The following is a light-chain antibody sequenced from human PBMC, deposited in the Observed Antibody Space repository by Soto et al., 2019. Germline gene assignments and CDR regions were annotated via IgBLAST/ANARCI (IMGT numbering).Light chain of an antibody. Sequence: EILLTQSPGTLSLSPGERATLSCRASQSVSSSYLAWYQQKPGQAPRLLIYDASNRATGIPARFSGSGSGTDLTLTISSLETEDFAVYFCQQYNNWPPVTFGPGTKVDIK. J-gene: IGKJ3*01. CDR3: QQYNNWPPVT. CDR2: DAS. CDR1: QSVSSSY. V-gene: IGKV3-20*01.